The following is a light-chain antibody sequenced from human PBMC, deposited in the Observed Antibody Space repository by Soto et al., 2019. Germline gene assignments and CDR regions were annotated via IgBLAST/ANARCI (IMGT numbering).Light chain of an antibody. J-gene: IGKJ5*01. CDR1: QSINTY. CDR3: QQYGNSPIT. Sequence: VLTQSPATLSLSPGEGATLSCRASQSINTYLAWYQQKPGQAPRLLIYDASKRATGIPARFSGSGSGTNFTLTISRLEPEDFAVYYCQQYGNSPITFGQGTRLE. V-gene: IGKV3-20*01. CDR2: DAS.